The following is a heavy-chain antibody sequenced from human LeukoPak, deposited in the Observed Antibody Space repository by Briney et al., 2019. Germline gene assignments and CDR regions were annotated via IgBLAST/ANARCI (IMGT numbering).Heavy chain of an antibody. D-gene: IGHD6-19*01. V-gene: IGHV1-18*01. Sequence: GASVKVSCKASGYTLTSYGISWVRQAPGQGLEWMGWISAYNGNTNYAQKLQGRVTMTTDTSTSTAYMELRSLRSDDTAVYYCARERVGSSGWYGGADAFDIWGQGTMVTVSS. J-gene: IGHJ3*02. CDR3: ARERVGSSGWYGGADAFDI. CDR1: GYTLTSYG. CDR2: ISAYNGNT.